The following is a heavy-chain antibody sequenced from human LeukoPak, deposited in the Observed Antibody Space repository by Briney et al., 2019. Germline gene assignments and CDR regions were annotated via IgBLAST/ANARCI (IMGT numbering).Heavy chain of an antibody. V-gene: IGHV3-9*03. Sequence: PGGSLRLSCAASGFTFDDYAMHWVRQAPGKGLEWVSGISWNSGSIGYADSVKGRFTISRDNAKNSLYLQMNSLRAEDMALYYCAKSAKRSYYYYMDVWGKGTTVTVSS. J-gene: IGHJ6*03. CDR3: AKSAKRSYYYYMDV. CDR1: GFTFDDYA. CDR2: ISWNSGSI.